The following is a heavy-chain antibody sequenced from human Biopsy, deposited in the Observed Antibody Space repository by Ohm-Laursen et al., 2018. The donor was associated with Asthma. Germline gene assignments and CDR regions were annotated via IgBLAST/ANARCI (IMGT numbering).Heavy chain of an antibody. CDR1: PGSINDYY. CDR3: ARATSTWSQSGPHYFDR. V-gene: IGHV4-59*01. J-gene: IGHJ5*02. CDR2: VHSTGST. D-gene: IGHD6-13*01. Sequence: GTLSLTCTVSPGSINDYYWNWIRQFPGKGLEWIGYVHSTGSTRFNPSLKSRLTISVDTSVDQASLKLTSVTAADTAVYYCARATSTWSQSGPHYFDRWGQGTLVTVSS.